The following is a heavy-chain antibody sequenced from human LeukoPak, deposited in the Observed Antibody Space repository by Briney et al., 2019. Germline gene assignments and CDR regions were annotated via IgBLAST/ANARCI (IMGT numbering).Heavy chain of an antibody. CDR3: ARVWGLAVAGGEIEY. J-gene: IGHJ4*02. V-gene: IGHV3-48*02. CDR2: ISSSGTTI. CDR1: GFTFSSYS. Sequence: GGSLRLSCAASGFTFSSYSMNWVRQAPGKGLEWVSYISSSGTTIYYADSVKGRFTISRDNAKNSLYLQMNSLRDEDTAVYYCARVWGLAVAGGEIEYWGQGTLVTVSS. D-gene: IGHD6-13*01.